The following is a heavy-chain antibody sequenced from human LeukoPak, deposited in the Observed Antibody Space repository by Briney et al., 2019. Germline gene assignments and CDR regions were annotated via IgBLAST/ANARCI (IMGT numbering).Heavy chain of an antibody. CDR3: ARHGFSGLEMGDAFDI. CDR2: IYPGDSDT. J-gene: IGHJ3*02. D-gene: IGHD5-24*01. Sequence: PGESLKISCKGSGYSFTSYWIGFVRQMPGKGLELMGIIYPGDSDTRYSPSFQGQVTISADKSISTAYLQWSSLKDSDTAMYYCARHGFSGLEMGDAFDIWGQGTMVTVSS. V-gene: IGHV5-51*01. CDR1: GYSFTSYW.